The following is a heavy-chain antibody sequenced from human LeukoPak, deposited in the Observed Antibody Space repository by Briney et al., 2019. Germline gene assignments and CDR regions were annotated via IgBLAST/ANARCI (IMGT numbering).Heavy chain of an antibody. CDR1: GXTFSSAA. V-gene: IGHV3-23*01. Sequence: GGSLRLSWAASGXTFSSAAVTWVRQAPGKGLEWVSLIGSSGGSTYYADSVKGRFTISRDNSKNTLSLQMNSLRVEDTAIYYCAKDIQLSTWGLGTMVTVSS. D-gene: IGHD5-24*01. CDR2: IGSSGGST. CDR3: AKDIQLST. J-gene: IGHJ3*01.